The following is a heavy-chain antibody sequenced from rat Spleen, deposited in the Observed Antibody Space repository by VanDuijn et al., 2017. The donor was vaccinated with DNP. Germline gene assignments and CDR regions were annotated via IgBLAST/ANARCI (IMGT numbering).Heavy chain of an antibody. CDR3: TTGQLLDY. CDR1: GFTFGNYG. CDR2: IGTGGGDT. Sequence: EVQLVESGGGLVRPGRSLKLSCAASGFTFGNYGLAWVRQTPTNGLEWVASIGTGGGDTYYRDSVKGRFTISRDNAKSTLYLQMDSLRSEDTATYYCTTGQLLDYWGQGVMVTVSS. J-gene: IGHJ2*01. D-gene: IGHD1-10*01. V-gene: IGHV5S13*01.